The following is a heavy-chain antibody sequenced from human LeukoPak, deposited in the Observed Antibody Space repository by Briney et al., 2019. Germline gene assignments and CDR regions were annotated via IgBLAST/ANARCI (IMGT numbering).Heavy chain of an antibody. CDR3: ARRYCSSTSCLLSWFDP. CDR1: GGSISSYY. V-gene: IGHV4-59*08. Sequence: SETLSLTCTVSGGSISSYYWSWIRQPPGKGLEWIGHIYYSGSTNYNPSLKSRVTISVDTSKNQFSLKLSSVTAADTAVYYCARRYCSSTSCLLSWFDPWGQGTLVTVSS. J-gene: IGHJ5*02. D-gene: IGHD2-2*01. CDR2: IYYSGST.